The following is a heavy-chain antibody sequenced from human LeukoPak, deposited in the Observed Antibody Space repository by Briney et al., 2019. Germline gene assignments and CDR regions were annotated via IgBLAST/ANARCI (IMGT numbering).Heavy chain of an antibody. Sequence: SETLSLTCTVSGGSISSGGYYWSWIRQHPGKGLEWIGYIYYSGSTYYNPSLKSRVTISVDTSKNQFSLKLSPVTAADTAVYYCARDGAYCSGGSCYHYYYYYYGMDVWGQGTTVTVSS. CDR2: IYYSGST. CDR3: ARDGAYCSGGSCYHYYYYYYGMDV. V-gene: IGHV4-31*03. J-gene: IGHJ6*02. D-gene: IGHD2-15*01. CDR1: GGSISSGGYY.